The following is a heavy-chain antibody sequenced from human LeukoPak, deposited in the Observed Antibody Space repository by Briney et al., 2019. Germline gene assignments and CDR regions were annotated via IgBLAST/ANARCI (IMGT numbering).Heavy chain of an antibody. V-gene: IGHV1-8*01. CDR1: GYPFTTYE. J-gene: IGHJ5*02. Sequence: GASVTVSFTTSGYPFTTYEINWVRQAAGQGLEWMGWVHPNTGNTAYAQRFQGRVTMTRDTSISTAYMELSSLASNDTAVYFCARGPRNDPWGQGTLVTVSS. D-gene: IGHD1-14*01. CDR2: VHPNTGNT. CDR3: ARGPRNDP.